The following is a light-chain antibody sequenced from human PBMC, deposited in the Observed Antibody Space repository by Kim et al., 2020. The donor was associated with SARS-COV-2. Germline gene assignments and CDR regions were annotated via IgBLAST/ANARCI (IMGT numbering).Light chain of an antibody. J-gene: IGLJ2*01. V-gene: IGLV6-57*01. CDR2: EDN. CDR1: GGGIDSKY. CDR3: QTFDSSDQQV. Sequence: KKVNISCTRIGGGIDSKYVKWYPQRPGRTPTTVIYEDNDRPSGVPDRFSGSIDTSSGSASLTISGLKAEDEADYYCQTFDSSDQQVFGGGTQLTVL.